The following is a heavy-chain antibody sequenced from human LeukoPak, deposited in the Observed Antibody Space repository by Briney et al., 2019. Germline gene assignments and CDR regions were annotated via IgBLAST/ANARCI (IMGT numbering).Heavy chain of an antibody. D-gene: IGHD3-3*01. CDR3: ARVDYDFWSGYYTGHYYMDV. V-gene: IGHV4-59*11. CDR1: GGSISSHY. J-gene: IGHJ6*03. Sequence: SETLSLTCTVSGGSISSHYWSWIRQPPGKGLEWIGYIYYGGSTNYNPSLKSRVTISVDTSKNQFSLKLSSVTAADTAVYYCARVDYDFWSGYYTGHYYMDVWGKGTTVTVSS. CDR2: IYYGGST.